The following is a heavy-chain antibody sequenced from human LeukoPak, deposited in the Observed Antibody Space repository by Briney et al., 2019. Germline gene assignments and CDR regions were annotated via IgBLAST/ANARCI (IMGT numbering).Heavy chain of an antibody. CDR1: DVSISDYY. V-gene: IGHV4-59*08. J-gene: IGHJ4*02. CDR3: ARHAFASPLDI. Sequence: AETLSLTCAVSDVSISDYYWSWIRQPPGKGLEWIGYIYHTGDSNQNASLKSRVTVTLATPKNQVSLKVTSVTAADTAVYYRARHAFASPLDIWGQGTVVTVSS. CDR2: IYHTGDS. D-gene: IGHD2-21*01.